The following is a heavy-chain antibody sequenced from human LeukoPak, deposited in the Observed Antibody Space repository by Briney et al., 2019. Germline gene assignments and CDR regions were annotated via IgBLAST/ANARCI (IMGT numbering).Heavy chain of an antibody. V-gene: IGHV3-48*01. J-gene: IGHJ6*03. CDR3: ARDVTGTTFPYYYYYMDV. D-gene: IGHD1-7*01. Sequence: GGSLRLSCAASGFTFSSYGMNWVRQAPGKGLEWVSYISGSSSTITYADSAKGRFTISRDNAKNSLYLQMNSLRAEDTAVYYCARDVTGTTFPYYYYYMDVWGKGTTVTVSS. CDR2: ISGSSSTI. CDR1: GFTFSSYG.